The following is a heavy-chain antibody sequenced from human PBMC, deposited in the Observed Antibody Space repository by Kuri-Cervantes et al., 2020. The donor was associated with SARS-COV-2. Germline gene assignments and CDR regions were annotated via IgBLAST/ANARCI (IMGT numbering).Heavy chain of an antibody. D-gene: IGHD4-17*01. CDR2: IYPGDSDT. CDR1: GYSFTSYW. J-gene: IGHJ6*03. CDR3: ARRAYGEQVDYYYMDV. V-gene: IGHV5-51*01. Sequence: KVSCKGSGYSFTSYWIGWVRQMPGKGLEWMGIIYPGDSDTRYSPSFQGQIIISADKSISTAFLQWSSLKASDTAMYYCARRAYGEQVDYYYMDVWGQGTLVTVSS.